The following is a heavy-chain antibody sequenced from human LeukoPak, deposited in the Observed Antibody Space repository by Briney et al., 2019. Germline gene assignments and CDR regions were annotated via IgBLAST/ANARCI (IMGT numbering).Heavy chain of an antibody. CDR3: ARDGPGKTGTV. J-gene: IGHJ6*03. D-gene: IGHD1-1*01. CDR2: IYYSGST. V-gene: IGHV4-59*11. Sequence: SETLSLTCTVSGGSISSHYWSWIRQPPGKGLEWIGYIYYSGSTNYNPSLKSRVTISVDTSKNQFSLKLSSVTAADTAVYYCARDGPGKTGTVWGKGPTVTVSS. CDR1: GGSISSHY.